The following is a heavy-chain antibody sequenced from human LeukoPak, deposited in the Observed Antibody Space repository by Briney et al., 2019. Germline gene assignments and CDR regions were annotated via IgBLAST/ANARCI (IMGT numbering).Heavy chain of an antibody. CDR3: ARGIAAAGIGDEYYFDY. V-gene: IGHV1-18*01. J-gene: IGHJ4*02. CDR2: ISACNGNT. CDR1: GYTFTSYG. Sequence: ASVKVSCKASGYTFTSYGISWVRQAPGQGLEWMGWISACNGNTNYAQKLQGRVTMTTDTSTSTAYMELRSLRSDDTAVYYCARGIAAAGIGDEYYFDYWGQGTLVTVSS. D-gene: IGHD6-13*01.